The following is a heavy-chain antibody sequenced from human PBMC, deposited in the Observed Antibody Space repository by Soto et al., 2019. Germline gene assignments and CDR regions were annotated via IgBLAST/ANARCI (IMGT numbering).Heavy chain of an antibody. J-gene: IGHJ5*02. Sequence: SVKLTSKASGVALSSYTISWVRQAPGQGLEWMGRIIPILGIANYAQKFQGRVTITADKSTSTAYMELSSLRSEDTAVYYCARDETPVGSWGQGTLVTVSS. D-gene: IGHD3-10*01. V-gene: IGHV1-69*04. CDR2: IIPILGIA. CDR3: ARDETPVGS. CDR1: GVALSSYT.